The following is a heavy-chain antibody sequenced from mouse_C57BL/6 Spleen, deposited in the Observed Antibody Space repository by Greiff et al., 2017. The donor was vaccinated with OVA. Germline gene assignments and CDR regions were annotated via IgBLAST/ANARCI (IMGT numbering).Heavy chain of an antibody. J-gene: IGHJ2*01. Sequence: EVKLMESGGGLVKPGGSLKLSCAASGFTFSSYAMSWVRQTPEKRLEWVATISDGGSYTYYPDNVKGRFTISRDNAKNNLYLQMSHLKSEDTAMYYCARDGDGFKYYFDYWGQGTTLTVSS. CDR1: GFTFSSYA. CDR3: ARDGDGFKYYFDY. V-gene: IGHV5-4*01. CDR2: ISDGGSYT. D-gene: IGHD2-3*01.